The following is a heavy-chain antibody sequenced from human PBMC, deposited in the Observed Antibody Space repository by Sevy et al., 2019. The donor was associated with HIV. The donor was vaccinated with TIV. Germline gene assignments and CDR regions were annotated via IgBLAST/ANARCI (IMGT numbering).Heavy chain of an antibody. J-gene: IGHJ3*02. CDR1: GVSISSGAYS. CDR3: ARDGGTMTTPGSFDI. CDR2: IYHTGNT. V-gene: IGHV4-30-2*01. Sequence: SESLSLTCAVSGVSISSGAYSWNWIRQPPGKGLEWIGYIYHTGNTYYNPSLKSRIAISLDRSKNQFSLRLSSVTAADTAVYFCARDGGTMTTPGSFDIWGQGTMVTVSS. D-gene: IGHD4-17*01.